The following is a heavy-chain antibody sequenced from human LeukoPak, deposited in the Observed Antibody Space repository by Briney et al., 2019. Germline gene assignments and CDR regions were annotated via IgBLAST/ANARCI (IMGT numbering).Heavy chain of an antibody. CDR2: IFPDDSDT. J-gene: IGHJ4*02. CDR1: GYNFAHDW. V-gene: IGHV5-51*01. D-gene: IGHD2-15*01. Sequence: PGESLKISCKGSGYNFAHDWIGWVRQMPGKGLEWMAIIFPDDSDTIYSPSFQGHVTISADKSINTAYLQWSDLKASDSAMYYCARQESEMTTPANRYFDLWGQGTLITVSS. CDR3: ARQESEMTTPANRYFDL.